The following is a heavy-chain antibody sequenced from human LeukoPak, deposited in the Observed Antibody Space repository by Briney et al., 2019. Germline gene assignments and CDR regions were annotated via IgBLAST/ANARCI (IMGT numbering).Heavy chain of an antibody. J-gene: IGHJ4*02. CDR3: ARHMYPYSSSWHY. D-gene: IGHD6-13*01. Sequence: GESLQISCKGSGYSFTNYWIGWVRQMPGKGLEWMGIIYPGDSDTRYSPSFQGQVTISADKSISTAYLQWSSLKASDTAMYYCARHMYPYSSSWHYWGQGTLVTVSS. CDR1: GYSFTNYW. V-gene: IGHV5-51*01. CDR2: IYPGDSDT.